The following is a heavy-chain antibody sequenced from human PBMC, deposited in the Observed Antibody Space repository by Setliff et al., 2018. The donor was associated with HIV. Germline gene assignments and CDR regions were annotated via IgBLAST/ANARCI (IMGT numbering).Heavy chain of an antibody. CDR3: ARRGRDGVLIVFATGFDP. V-gene: IGHV4-39*01. D-gene: IGHD2-8*01. Sequence: SETLSLTCSVSGGSISSSTYYWGWIRQPPGKGLEWIGDIFYTGSTYYNPSLKSRVAISIDTSENRFSLRLNSATAADTGVYYCARRGRDGVLIVFATGFDPWGQGTLVTVSS. CDR1: GGSISSSTYY. J-gene: IGHJ5*02. CDR2: IFYTGST.